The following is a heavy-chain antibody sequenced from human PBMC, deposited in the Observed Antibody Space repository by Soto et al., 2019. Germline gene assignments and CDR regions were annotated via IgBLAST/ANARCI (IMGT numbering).Heavy chain of an antibody. V-gene: IGHV1-18*04. CDR1: GYTFSDYG. CDR3: ARLTLSSSWYNDY. D-gene: IGHD6-13*01. J-gene: IGHJ4*02. CDR2: ISDYTTNT. Sequence: GASVKVSCKTSGYTFSDYGITWVRQAPGQGLEWLAWISDYTTNTNYAPGVQGRITLTTDTSTSTAYMELRSLRSDDTAVYYCARLTLSSSWYNDYWGQGTLVTVSS.